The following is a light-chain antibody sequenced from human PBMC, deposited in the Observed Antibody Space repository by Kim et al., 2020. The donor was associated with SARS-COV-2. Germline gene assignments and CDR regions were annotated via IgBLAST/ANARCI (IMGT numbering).Light chain of an antibody. V-gene: IGLV3-1*01. Sequence: SYELTQPPSVSVSPGQTATIPCSGDKLGDKYASWYQQKPGQSPVLLIYQVNKWPSGIPERFSGSNSGNTATLTISGTQAMDEADYYCQAWDSSIVVFGGGNQLPVL. CDR3: QAWDSSIVV. CDR2: QVN. J-gene: IGLJ2*01. CDR1: KLGDKY.